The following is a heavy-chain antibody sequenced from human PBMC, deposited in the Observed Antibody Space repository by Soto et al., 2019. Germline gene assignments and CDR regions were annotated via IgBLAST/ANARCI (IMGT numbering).Heavy chain of an antibody. D-gene: IGHD6-13*01. Sequence: QVQLVQSGAEVKKPGASVKVSCKASGYTFTSYAMHWVRQAPGQRLEWMGWINAGNGNTKYSQKFQGRVTITRDTSASTAYMELSSLRSEDTAVYYCARETSRAGAGMGYWGQGTLVTVSS. CDR1: GYTFTSYA. J-gene: IGHJ4*02. V-gene: IGHV1-3*01. CDR3: ARETSRAGAGMGY. CDR2: INAGNGNT.